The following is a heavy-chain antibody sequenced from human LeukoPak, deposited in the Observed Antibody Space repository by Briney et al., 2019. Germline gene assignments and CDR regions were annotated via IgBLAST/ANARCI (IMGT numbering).Heavy chain of an antibody. V-gene: IGHV3-7*01. CDR2: IKQDGSEK. J-gene: IGHJ4*02. Sequence: GGSLRLSCAASGFTFSSYWMSWVRQAPGKGLEWVANIKQDGSEKYYVDSVKGRFTISRDNAKNSLYLQMNSLRAEDTAVYYCAREISCDFWSGCNSNYFDYWGQGTLVTVSS. CDR1: GFTFSSYW. CDR3: AREISCDFWSGCNSNYFDY. D-gene: IGHD3-3*01.